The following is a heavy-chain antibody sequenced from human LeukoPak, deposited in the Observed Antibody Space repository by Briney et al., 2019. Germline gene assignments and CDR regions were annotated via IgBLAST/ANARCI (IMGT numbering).Heavy chain of an antibody. V-gene: IGHV4-59*01. D-gene: IGHD3-16*01. J-gene: IGHJ4*02. CDR1: GGSISSYY. CDR2: IYYTGST. CDR3: ARGRGYFDY. Sequence: SETLSLTCTVSGGSISSYYWSCIRQPPGKGLEWIGYIYYTGSTNHNPSLKSRVTISVDTSNNQFSLKLTSVTAADTAVYYCARGRGYFDYWGQGTVVTVSS.